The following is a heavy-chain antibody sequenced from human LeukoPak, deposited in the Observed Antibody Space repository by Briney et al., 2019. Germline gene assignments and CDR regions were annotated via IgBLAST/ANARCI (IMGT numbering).Heavy chain of an antibody. J-gene: IGHJ6*02. CDR3: ARVIRRYCSSTSCRRYYYYGVDV. Sequence: GESLKISCKGSGYSFTSYWIGWVRQMPGKGLEWMGIIYPGDSDTRYSPSFQGQVTISADKSISTAYLQWSSLKASDTAMYYCARVIRRYCSSTSCRRYYYYGVDVWGQGTTVTVSS. D-gene: IGHD2-2*01. CDR2: IYPGDSDT. CDR1: GYSFTSYW. V-gene: IGHV5-51*01.